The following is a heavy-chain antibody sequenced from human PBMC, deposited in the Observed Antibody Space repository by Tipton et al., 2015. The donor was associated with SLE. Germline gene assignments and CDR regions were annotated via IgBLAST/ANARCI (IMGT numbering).Heavy chain of an antibody. CDR3: AREETTVLTTAFDS. V-gene: IGHV4-61*01. CDR1: ASISSGTYY. Sequence: TLSLTCVVYASISSGTYYWGWIRQPPGKGLEWIGIIYYSGDTNYNPSLKSRVTMSVDTSKTQFSLKLTSVTAADTAVYYCAREETTVLTTAFDSWGQGALVTVSS. J-gene: IGHJ4*02. CDR2: IYYSGDT. D-gene: IGHD4/OR15-4a*01.